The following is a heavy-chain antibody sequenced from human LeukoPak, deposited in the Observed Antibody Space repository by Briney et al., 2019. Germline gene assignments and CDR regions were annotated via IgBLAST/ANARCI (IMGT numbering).Heavy chain of an antibody. CDR2: INHSGST. D-gene: IGHD2-2*01. V-gene: IGHV4-34*01. J-gene: IGHJ4*02. CDR1: GGSFSGYY. Sequence: SETLSLTCGVYGGSFSGYYWSWIRQPPGKGLEWIGEINHSGSTNYNPSLKSRVTISVDTSKNQFSLKLSSVTAADTAVYYCARGQGIVPHYYFDYWCQGTLVTVSS. CDR3: ARGQGIVPHYYFDY.